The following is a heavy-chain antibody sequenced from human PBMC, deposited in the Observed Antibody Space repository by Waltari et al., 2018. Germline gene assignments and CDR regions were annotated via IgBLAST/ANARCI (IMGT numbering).Heavy chain of an antibody. Sequence: QVQLQESGPGLVKPSETLSLTCAVSGYSIRSGYYWGWIRQPPGKGLEWIGSIYHSGSTFYNPSRRSRVTISVDTSKNQFSLKLSSVTAADTAVYYCARDTPAPRITGATSVDYWGQGTLVTVSS. V-gene: IGHV4-38-2*02. J-gene: IGHJ4*02. CDR2: IYHSGST. CDR3: ARDTPAPRITGATSVDY. D-gene: IGHD1-20*01. CDR1: GYSIRSGYY.